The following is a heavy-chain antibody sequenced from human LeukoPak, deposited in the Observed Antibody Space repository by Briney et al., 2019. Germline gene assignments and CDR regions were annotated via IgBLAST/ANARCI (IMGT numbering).Heavy chain of an antibody. CDR1: GFTLSSYE. CDR2: IGYGGADS. CDR3: AKGHDYGYYMPAY. J-gene: IGHJ4*02. V-gene: IGHV3-23*01. Sequence: GGSRRLSCTVSGFTLSSYEMTWFRQAPGKGLEWVSSIGYGGADSHYADSVKGRFTISRDTSKNTLYLQMNSLRAEDTAVYYCAKGHDYGYYMPAYWGQGTLVTVSS. D-gene: IGHD4-17*01.